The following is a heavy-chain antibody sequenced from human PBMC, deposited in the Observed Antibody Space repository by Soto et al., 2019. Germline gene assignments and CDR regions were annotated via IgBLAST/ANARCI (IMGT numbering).Heavy chain of an antibody. CDR3: ALGSRGY. Sequence: GGSLRLSCAASGFTFSDRYMDWVRQAPGKGLEWVGRSRDKANSYTTEYAASVKGRFTISRDDSKNSLYLQMNSLKTEDTAVYYCALGSRGYWGQGTLVTVSS. D-gene: IGHD3-22*01. CDR1: GFTFSDRY. J-gene: IGHJ4*02. CDR2: SRDKANSYTT. V-gene: IGHV3-72*01.